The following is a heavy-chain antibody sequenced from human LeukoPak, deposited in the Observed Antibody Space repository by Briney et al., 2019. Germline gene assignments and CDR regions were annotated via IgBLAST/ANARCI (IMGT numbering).Heavy chain of an antibody. V-gene: IGHV3-53*01. CDR3: ARVPDGYNLGTYFDP. D-gene: IGHD5-24*01. Sequence: GGSLRLSCAASGFTVSNNYTSWVRQAPGKGLDWVSVIYTAGSTYYADSVKGRFTISRDNSKNTVYLQMNSLRAEDTAVYYCARVPDGYNLGTYFDPWGQGTLVTVSS. J-gene: IGHJ5*02. CDR2: IYTAGST. CDR1: GFTVSNNY.